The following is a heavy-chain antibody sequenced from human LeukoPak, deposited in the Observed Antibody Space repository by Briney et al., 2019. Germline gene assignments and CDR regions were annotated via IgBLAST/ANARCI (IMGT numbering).Heavy chain of an antibody. J-gene: IGHJ4*02. CDR2: ISYDGSNK. V-gene: IGHV3-30*18. Sequence: QPGRSLRLSCAASGFTFSSYGMHWVRQAPGKGLEWVAVISYDGSNKYYADSVKGRFTISRDNSKNTLYLQMNSLRAEDTAVYYCAKSPSQATVTTVYRYWGQGTLVTVSS. CDR3: AKSPSQATVTTVYRY. D-gene: IGHD4-11*01. CDR1: GFTFSSYG.